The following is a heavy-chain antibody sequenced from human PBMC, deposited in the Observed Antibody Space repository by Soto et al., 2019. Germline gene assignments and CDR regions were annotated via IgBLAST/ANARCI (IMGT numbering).Heavy chain of an antibody. Sequence: PSVTMSHTCTVSGGSISSRSDYWGWNRQPPGKGLEWIGSIYYSGSTYYNPSLKSRVTISVETSKNQFSLKLSSVTAADTAVYYCARRGSSAYYPFDYWGQGTLVTVSS. CDR3: ARRGSSAYYPFDY. D-gene: IGHD3-22*01. CDR1: GGSISSRSDY. CDR2: IYYSGST. V-gene: IGHV4-39*01. J-gene: IGHJ4*02.